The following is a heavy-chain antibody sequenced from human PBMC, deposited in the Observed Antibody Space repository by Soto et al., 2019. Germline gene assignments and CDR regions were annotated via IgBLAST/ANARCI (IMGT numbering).Heavy chain of an antibody. CDR3: ASGNYYGSGRSYYGMDV. Sequence: QVQLQQWGAGLLKPSETLSLTCAVYGGSFSGYYWSWIRQPPGKGLEWIGKINHSGSTNYNPSLKSRVTISVDTSKNQFSLKLSSVTAADTAVYYCASGNYYGSGRSYYGMDVWGQGTTVTVSS. V-gene: IGHV4-34*01. J-gene: IGHJ6*02. CDR2: INHSGST. D-gene: IGHD3-10*01. CDR1: GGSFSGYY.